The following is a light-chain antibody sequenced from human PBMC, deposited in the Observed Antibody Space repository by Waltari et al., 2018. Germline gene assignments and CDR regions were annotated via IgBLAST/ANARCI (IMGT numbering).Light chain of an antibody. J-gene: IGLJ3*02. CDR3: LLSYSGARSGV. V-gene: IGLV7-46*01. CDR1: TGAVTSGHY. Sequence: QAVVTQEPSLTVSPGGTVTLTCGSSTGAVTSGHYPYWFQQKPGQAPRTLIYDTSNKHSWTPARFSGSRRGGKAALTLSGAQPEDEAEYYCLLSYSGARSGVFGGGTKLTVL. CDR2: DTS.